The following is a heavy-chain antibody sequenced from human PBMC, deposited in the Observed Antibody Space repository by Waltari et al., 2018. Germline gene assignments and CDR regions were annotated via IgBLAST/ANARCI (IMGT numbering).Heavy chain of an antibody. CDR1: ELPLGGLW. V-gene: IGHV3-7*01. J-gene: IGHJ4*02. D-gene: IGHD1-1*01. CDR2: IKADVSDK. CDR3: VGPRGVTGTTPFAH. Sequence: ELQLVESGGGSVQPGESLRLSCTAVELPLGGLWMSWVCQAAGKGLEWLANIKADVSDKYYVDSVKGRFTISRDHAKNSLFLQMNRLRVEDTAVYYCVGPRGVTGTTPFAHWGQGTLVSVAS.